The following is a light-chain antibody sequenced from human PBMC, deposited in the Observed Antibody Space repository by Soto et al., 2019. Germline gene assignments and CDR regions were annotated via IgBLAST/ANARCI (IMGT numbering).Light chain of an antibody. CDR1: SSNIGSNT. J-gene: IGLJ1*01. V-gene: IGLV1-44*01. CDR2: SNN. Sequence: QSVLAQPPSASGTPGQRVTISCSGSSSNIGSNTVNWYQQLPGTAPKLLIYSNNERPSGVPDRFSGSKSGTSASLAISGLQSEDEADFYCAAWDDSLNAYVIGTGTNLTVL. CDR3: AAWDDSLNAYV.